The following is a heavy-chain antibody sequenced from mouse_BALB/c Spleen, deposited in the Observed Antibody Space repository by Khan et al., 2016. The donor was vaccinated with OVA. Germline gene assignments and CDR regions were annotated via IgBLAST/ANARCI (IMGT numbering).Heavy chain of an antibody. CDR1: GYTFTNYV. Sequence: VQLQQPGPELVEPGASVKMSCKASGYTFTNYVMHWVKQKPGQGLEWIGYINPYNAGTRYNEKFKGKATLTSDISSTTAYMELSSLTSEDSAVYYFARGASSWDFSFPYWGQGTLVTVSA. CDR3: ARGASSWDFSFPY. D-gene: IGHD4-1*01. J-gene: IGHJ3*01. V-gene: IGHV1S136*01. CDR2: INPYNAGT.